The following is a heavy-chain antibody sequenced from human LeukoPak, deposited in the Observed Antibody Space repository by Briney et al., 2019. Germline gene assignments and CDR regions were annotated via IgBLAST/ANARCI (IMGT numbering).Heavy chain of an antibody. V-gene: IGHV1-8*01. CDR2: MNPNSGNT. D-gene: IGHD6-19*01. J-gene: IGHJ4*02. Sequence: ASVKVSCKASGFTFTSYDINWVRQATGQGLEWMGWMNPNSGNTGYAQKFQGRVTMTRNTSISTAYMELSSLRSEDTAVYYCVAVAGQYYFDYWGQGTLVTVSS. CDR3: VAVAGQYYFDY. CDR1: GFTFTSYD.